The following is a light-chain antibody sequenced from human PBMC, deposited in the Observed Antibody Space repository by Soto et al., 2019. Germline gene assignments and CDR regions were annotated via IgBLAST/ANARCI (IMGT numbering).Light chain of an antibody. V-gene: IGKV1-6*01. Sequence: AIQMTQSPSSLSASVGDRVTITCRASQGIRYDLGWYQQKPGKAPKLLIYASSRLQSGVPSRFSVGGGGTDFTLIISSLQHEDFATYSCLQDYSYPWTFGQGTKGEIK. CDR2: ASS. CDR1: QGIRYD. J-gene: IGKJ1*01. CDR3: LQDYSYPWT.